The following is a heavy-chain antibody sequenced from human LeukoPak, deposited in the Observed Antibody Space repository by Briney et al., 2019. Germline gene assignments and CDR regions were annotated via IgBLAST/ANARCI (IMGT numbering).Heavy chain of an antibody. V-gene: IGHV4-59*01. D-gene: IGHD3-10*01. CDR3: ARETPYGSGSYPFDY. J-gene: IGHJ4*02. CDR1: GGSISSYY. CDR2: IYSSGST. Sequence: SETLSLTCTVSGGSISSYYWNWIRQPPGKGLEWIGYIYSSGSTNNNPSLKSRVTISVDTSKKHFSLKLSSVTAADTAVYYCARETPYGSGSYPFDYWGQGILVTVSS.